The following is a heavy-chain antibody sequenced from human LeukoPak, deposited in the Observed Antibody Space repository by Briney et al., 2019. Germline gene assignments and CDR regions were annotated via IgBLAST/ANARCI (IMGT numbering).Heavy chain of an antibody. D-gene: IGHD1-1*01. CDR2: IRSKAYGETA. V-gene: IGHV3-49*03. J-gene: IGHJ4*02. Sequence: HLGGSLRLSCTASGFTFGDYAMSWIRQAPGKGLEWVGFIRSKAYGETADYAASVKGRFTISRDDSKAIAYLQMNSLKTEDTAVYHCTRDRGAYNLYDYWGQGTLVTVSS. CDR1: GFTFGDYA. CDR3: TRDRGAYNLYDY.